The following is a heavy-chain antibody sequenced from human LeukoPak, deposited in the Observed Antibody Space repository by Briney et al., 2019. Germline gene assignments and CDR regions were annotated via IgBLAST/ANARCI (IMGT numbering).Heavy chain of an antibody. CDR3: ARRVGYSNCIDY. Sequence: SETLSLTCAVYGGSFSGYYWSWIRQPPGKGLEWIGEINHSGSTNYNPSLKSRVTISVDTSKNQFSLKLSSVTAADTAVYYCARRVGYSNCIDYWGQGALVTVSS. D-gene: IGHD4-11*01. V-gene: IGHV4-34*01. J-gene: IGHJ4*02. CDR1: GGSFSGYY. CDR2: INHSGST.